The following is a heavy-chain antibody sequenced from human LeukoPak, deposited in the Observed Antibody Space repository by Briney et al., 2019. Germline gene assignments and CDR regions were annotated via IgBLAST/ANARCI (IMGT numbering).Heavy chain of an antibody. Sequence: GGSLRLSCAASGFTFSSYWMSWVRQAPGKGLEWVANIKYDEIEKYHVDSVKGRFTISRDNTKNSLYLQMNSLRVEDTAVYYCARDTGALVTHFDYWGQGILVTVSS. V-gene: IGHV3-7*03. CDR2: IKYDEIEK. CDR3: ARDTGALVTHFDY. CDR1: GFTFSSYW. D-gene: IGHD5-18*01. J-gene: IGHJ4*02.